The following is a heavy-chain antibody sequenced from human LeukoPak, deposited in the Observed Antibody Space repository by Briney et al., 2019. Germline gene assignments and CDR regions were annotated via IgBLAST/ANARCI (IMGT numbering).Heavy chain of an antibody. CDR3: ARSSSSSLDY. J-gene: IGHJ4*02. V-gene: IGHV1-46*01. CDR2: INPSGGST. Sequence: GASVKVSCKASGYTFTSYYMHWVRQAPGQGLEWMGIINPSGGSTSYAQKFQGRVTMTRDTSTSTAYMELRSLRSDDTAVYYCARSSSSSLDYWGQGTLVTVSS. CDR1: GYTFTSYY. D-gene: IGHD6-13*01.